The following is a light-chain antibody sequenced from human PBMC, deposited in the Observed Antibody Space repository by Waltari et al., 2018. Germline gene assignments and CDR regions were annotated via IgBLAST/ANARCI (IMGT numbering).Light chain of an antibody. J-gene: IGKJ1*01. CDR2: RAS. CDR1: QRVGSSS. CDR3: QQHGTLPAT. Sequence: DIVLTQSPGTASLSPGARVTLSCRASQRVGSSSLAWYQQKPGQAPRLVIYRASRRATGIPDRFSGSGSGTDFSLTISRLEPENFAVYYCQQHGTLPATFGQGTKVEIK. V-gene: IGKV3-20*01.